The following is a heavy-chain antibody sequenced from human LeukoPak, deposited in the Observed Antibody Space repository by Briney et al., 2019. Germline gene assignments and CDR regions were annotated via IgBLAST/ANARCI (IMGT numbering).Heavy chain of an antibody. Sequence: SETLSLTCAVYGESFSDYYWSWIRQPAGKGLEWIGRIYTSGSTNYNPSLKSRVTISVDTSKNQFSLKLSSVTAADTAVYYCARETGYDSSPEGAFDIWGQGTMVTVSS. CDR3: ARETGYDSSPEGAFDI. CDR1: GESFSDYY. J-gene: IGHJ3*02. V-gene: IGHV4-4*07. D-gene: IGHD3-22*01. CDR2: IYTSGST.